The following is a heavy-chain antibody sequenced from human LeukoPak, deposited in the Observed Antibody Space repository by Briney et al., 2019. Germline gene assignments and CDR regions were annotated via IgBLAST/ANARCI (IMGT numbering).Heavy chain of an antibody. CDR2: MHPNSGGT. CDR3: ARGSVGLNDY. D-gene: IGHD1-26*01. Sequence: ASVKVSCRASGYTVTDYYMHWVRQAPGQGLEWMGWMHPNSGGTNYVQKFQGRLTMTRDTSISTAYMELSRLRSDDTAVYHCARGSVGLNDYWGQGTLVTVSS. V-gene: IGHV1-2*02. J-gene: IGHJ4*02. CDR1: GYTVTDYY.